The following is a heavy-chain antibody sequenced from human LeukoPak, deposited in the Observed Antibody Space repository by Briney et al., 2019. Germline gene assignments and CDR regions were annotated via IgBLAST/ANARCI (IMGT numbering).Heavy chain of an antibody. CDR1: GFPFDDYA. V-gene: IGHV3-9*01. CDR3: TKTSGSGFFDY. D-gene: IGHD1-14*01. J-gene: IGHJ4*02. Sequence: GGSLRLSCAASGFPFDDYAMHWVRQAPGKGLEWVSSISRNSGVIAYADSVKGRFTISRDNGKNSLYLQMNSLRPDDTAFYYCTKTSGSGFFDYWGQGTLVTVSS. CDR2: ISRNSGVI.